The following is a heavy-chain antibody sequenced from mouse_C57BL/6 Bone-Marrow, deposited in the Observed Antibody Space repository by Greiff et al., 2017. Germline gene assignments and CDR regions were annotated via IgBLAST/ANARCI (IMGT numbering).Heavy chain of an antibody. CDR1: GFTFSSYG. CDR3: ARRGGYFDV. Sequence: DVMLVESGGDLVKPGGSLKLSCAASGFTFSSYGMSWVRQTSDKRLEWVATISSGGSYTYYPDSVKGRFTIARDNAKNTLYLQMSSLKSEDTAMYYCARRGGYFDVWGTGTTVTVSS. J-gene: IGHJ1*03. CDR2: ISSGGSYT. V-gene: IGHV5-6*02.